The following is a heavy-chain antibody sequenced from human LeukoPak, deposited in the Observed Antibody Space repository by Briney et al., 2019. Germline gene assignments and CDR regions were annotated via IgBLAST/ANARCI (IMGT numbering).Heavy chain of an antibody. CDR1: GFNFSSYW. CDR3: ARVVGATVGDY. CDR2: IKQDGSEK. D-gene: IGHD1-26*01. J-gene: IGHJ4*02. Sequence: GGSLRLSCADSGFNFSSYWMSWVRQAPGKGLGWVANIKQDGSEKFYVDSVKGRFTISRDNAKNSLHLQMNSLRAEDTAVYYCARVVGATVGDYWGQGTLVSVSS. V-gene: IGHV3-7*02.